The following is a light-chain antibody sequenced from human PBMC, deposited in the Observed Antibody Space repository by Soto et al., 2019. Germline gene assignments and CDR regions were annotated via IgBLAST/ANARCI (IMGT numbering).Light chain of an antibody. Sequence: ESVLTQSPATLSLSPGERATLSCRASQSISSSYLAWYQQKPGQAPRLLIYDVSIRATGVPARFSGSGSGTEFTLTISRLEPEDFAVYYCQQYGSSGTFGQGTKVDIK. CDR1: QSISSSY. CDR3: QQYGSSGT. J-gene: IGKJ1*01. CDR2: DVS. V-gene: IGKV3-20*01.